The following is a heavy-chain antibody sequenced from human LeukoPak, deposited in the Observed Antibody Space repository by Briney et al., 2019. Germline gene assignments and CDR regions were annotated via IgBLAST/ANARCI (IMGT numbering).Heavy chain of an antibody. D-gene: IGHD3-22*01. J-gene: IGHJ4*02. CDR1: GFTFSSYS. CDR3: ARDGGYYYDSSGYSQN. Sequence: GGSLRLSCAASGFTFSSYSMNWVRQAPGKGLEWVSSISSSSSYIYYADSVKGRFTISRDNAKNSLYLQMNSLRAEDTAVYYCARDGGYYYDSSGYSQNWGQGTLVTVSS. V-gene: IGHV3-21*01. CDR2: ISSSSSYI.